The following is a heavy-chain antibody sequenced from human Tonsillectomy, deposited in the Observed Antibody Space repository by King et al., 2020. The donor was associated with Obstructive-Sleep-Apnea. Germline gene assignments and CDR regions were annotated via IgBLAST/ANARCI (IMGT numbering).Heavy chain of an antibody. CDR3: VKDRREYGVIPAMYYFDY. CDR1: GFTFSTYA. V-gene: IGHV3-23*04. J-gene: IGHJ4*02. D-gene: IGHD2-2*01. Sequence: EVQLVESGGGLVQPGGSLRLSCAASGFTFSTYAMSWVRQAPGKGLEWVSVLSGSGGSTHYSASVKGRFPISRDNSKNTRDLQMNSLRVEDTAVYYCVKDRREYGVIPAMYYFDYWGQGTLVTVSS. CDR2: LSGSGGST.